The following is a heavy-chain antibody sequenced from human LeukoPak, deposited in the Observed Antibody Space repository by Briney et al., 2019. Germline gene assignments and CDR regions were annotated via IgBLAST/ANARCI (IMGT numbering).Heavy chain of an antibody. Sequence: GGSLRLSCTASGFNFGIYGMHWVRQAPGKGLEWVAVMWDDGTNEYYVESVKGRFTISRDNAKNSLYLQMNSLRAEDTAVYYCARDAHLRITIFEDYYYMDVWGKGTTVTVSS. CDR2: MWDDGTNE. D-gene: IGHD3-9*01. V-gene: IGHV3-33*01. J-gene: IGHJ6*03. CDR1: GFNFGIYG. CDR3: ARDAHLRITIFEDYYYMDV.